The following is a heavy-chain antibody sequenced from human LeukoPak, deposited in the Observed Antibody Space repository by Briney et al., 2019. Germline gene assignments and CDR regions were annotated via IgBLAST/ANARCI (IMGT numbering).Heavy chain of an antibody. CDR2: ISYDGSNE. V-gene: IGHV3-30*04. CDR1: GFTFSSYV. CDR3: ARDPGFMVRGSRRGYDDYYYYMDV. Sequence: PGGSLRLSCAASGFTFSSYVMHWVRQAPGKGLEWVAIISYDGSNEYYADSVKGRFTISRDNSKNTLYLQMNSLRAADTAVYYCARDPGFMVRGSRRGYDDYYYYMDVWGKGTTVTISS. D-gene: IGHD3-10*01. J-gene: IGHJ6*03.